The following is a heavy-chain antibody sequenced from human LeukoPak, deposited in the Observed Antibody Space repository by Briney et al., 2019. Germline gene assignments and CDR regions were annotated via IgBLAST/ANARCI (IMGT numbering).Heavy chain of an antibody. D-gene: IGHD1-26*01. V-gene: IGHV1-69*13. CDR2: IIPNFGTA. J-gene: IGHJ4*02. CDR1: GGTFSSYA. CDR3: ARDPLIVGATHFDY. Sequence: ASVKVSCKASGGTFSSYAISGVRQAPGQGLEWMGGIIPNFGTANYAQKFQGRVTITADESTSTAYMELSSLRSEDTAVYYCARDPLIVGATHFDYWGQGTLVTVSS.